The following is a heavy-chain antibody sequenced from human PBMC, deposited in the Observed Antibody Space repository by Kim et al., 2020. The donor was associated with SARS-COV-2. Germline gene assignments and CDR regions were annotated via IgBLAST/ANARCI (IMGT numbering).Heavy chain of an antibody. J-gene: IGHJ5*02. CDR3: AGGRYCSSTSCILRFDP. CDR2: IIPIFGTA. D-gene: IGHD2-2*01. CDR1: GGTFSSYA. Sequence: SVKVSCKASGGTFSSYAISWVRQAPGQGLEWMGGIIPIFGTANYAQKFQGRVTITADESTSTANMDLGSRSSEARPGYYFAGGRYCSSTSCILRFDPWG. V-gene: IGHV1-69*13.